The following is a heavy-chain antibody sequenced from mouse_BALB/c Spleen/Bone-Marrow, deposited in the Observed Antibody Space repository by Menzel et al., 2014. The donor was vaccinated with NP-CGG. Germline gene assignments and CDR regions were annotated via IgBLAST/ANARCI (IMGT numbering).Heavy chain of an antibody. V-gene: IGHV5-17*02. CDR1: GLTFSSFG. J-gene: IGHJ4*01. CDR2: ISSGSSTI. CDR3: ASLTYYAMDY. Sequence: EVKLMESGGGLVQPGGSRKLSCAASGLTFSSFGMHWVRQAPEKGLEWVAYISSGSSTIYYADTVKGRFTISRDNPKNTLFLQMTSLRSEDTAMYYCASLTYYAMDYWDQGTSVTVSS.